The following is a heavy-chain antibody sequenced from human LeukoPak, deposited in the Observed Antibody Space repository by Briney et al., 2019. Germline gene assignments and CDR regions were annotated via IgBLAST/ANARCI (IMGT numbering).Heavy chain of an antibody. J-gene: IGHJ2*01. CDR2: ITGDGSST. CDR1: GFTFSGCW. CDR3: ARDSGWYFDV. V-gene: IGHV3-74*01. D-gene: IGHD3-10*01. Sequence: PGGSLRLSCAASGFTFSGCWMHWVRQVPGKGLVWVSRITGDGSSTTYADSVKGRFTISRDNAKNTVFLQLISLRAEDTAVYYCARDSGWYFDVWGRGTLVTASS.